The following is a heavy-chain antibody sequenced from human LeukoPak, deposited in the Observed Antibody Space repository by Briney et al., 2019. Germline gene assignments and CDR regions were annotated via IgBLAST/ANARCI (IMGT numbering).Heavy chain of an antibody. V-gene: IGHV3-30*18. CDR3: AKSFMGIAVARVFDY. J-gene: IGHJ4*02. CDR2: ISYDGSNK. D-gene: IGHD6-19*01. CDR1: GFTFSSYG. Sequence: GGSLRLSCAASGFTFSSYGMHWVRQAPGKGLEWVAVISYDGSNKYYADSVKGRFTISRDNSKNTLYQQMNSLRAEDTAVYYCAKSFMGIAVARVFDYWGQGTLVTVSS.